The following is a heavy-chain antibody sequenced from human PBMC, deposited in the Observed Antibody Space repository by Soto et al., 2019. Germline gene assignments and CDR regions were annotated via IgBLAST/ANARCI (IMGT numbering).Heavy chain of an antibody. CDR1: GYTFSKYG. D-gene: IGHD6-13*01. CDR3: AREWVGKQQSLVGYFEL. Sequence: QVQLVQSGGEVKKPGASVKVSCKASGYTFSKYGISWVRQAPGQGLVWMGWISVYNGTTNHARKFQGRVTMTTDTAKSKAYMKLRGLTSEDTAVYYCAREWVGKQQSLVGYFELWGRGTLVTVSS. CDR2: ISVYNGTT. V-gene: IGHV1-18*01. J-gene: IGHJ2*01.